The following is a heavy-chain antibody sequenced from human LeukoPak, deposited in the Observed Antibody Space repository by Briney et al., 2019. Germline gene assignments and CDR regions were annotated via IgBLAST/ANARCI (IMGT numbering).Heavy chain of an antibody. J-gene: IGHJ3*02. CDR1: GFTFSSYW. D-gene: IGHD1-14*01. CDR2: IHEGGSDK. CDR3: ARTLRLGTPRAFDI. V-gene: IGHV3-7*05. Sequence: GGSLRLSCVVSGFTFSSYWMNWDRQAPGKGLGWVANIHEGGSDKYYVDSVKGRFTISRDNAKNSLYLQMNSLRAEDTALYYCARTLRLGTPRAFDIWGRGTVVTVSS.